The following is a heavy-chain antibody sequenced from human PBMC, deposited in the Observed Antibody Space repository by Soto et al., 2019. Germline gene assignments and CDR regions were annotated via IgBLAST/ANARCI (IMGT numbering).Heavy chain of an antibody. V-gene: IGHV1-3*01. D-gene: IGHD6-19*01. CDR3: ARGIAVAGRAYYYMDV. CDR2: INAGNGNT. J-gene: IGHJ6*03. CDR1: GYTFTSYA. Sequence: ASVKVSCKASGYTFTSYAMHWVRQAPGQRLEWMGWINAGNGNTKYSQKFQGRVTITRDTSASTAYMELSSLRSEDTAVYYCARGIAVAGRAYYYMDVWGKGTTVTVSS.